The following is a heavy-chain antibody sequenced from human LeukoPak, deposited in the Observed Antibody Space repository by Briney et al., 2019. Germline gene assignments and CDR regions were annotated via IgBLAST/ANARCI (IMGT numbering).Heavy chain of an antibody. D-gene: IGHD3-22*01. J-gene: IGHJ4*02. CDR1: GFTFSSYA. Sequence: GGSLRLSCAASGFTFSSYAMSWVRQAPGKGLEWVSAISGSGGSTYYADSVKGRFTISRGNSMNTLYLQMNSLRAEDTAVYYCAKDTRYYYDSIGYFDYWGQGTLVTVSS. CDR2: ISGSGGST. CDR3: AKDTRYYYDSIGYFDY. V-gene: IGHV3-23*01.